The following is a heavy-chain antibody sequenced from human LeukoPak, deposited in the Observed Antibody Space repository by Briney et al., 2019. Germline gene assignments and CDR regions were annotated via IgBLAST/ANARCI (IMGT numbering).Heavy chain of an antibody. V-gene: IGHV3-33*06. CDR3: AKVTGDYYDTSGAFDY. CDR1: GFIFSSYG. J-gene: IGHJ4*02. Sequence: PGGSLRLSCAASGFIFSSYGMHWVRQAPGKGLEWVARIWHDGSNDDYADSVKGRFTISRDNSKNTLYLQMNSLRAEDTAIYYCAKVTGDYYDTSGAFDYRGQGTLVTVSS. CDR2: IWHDGSND. D-gene: IGHD3-22*01.